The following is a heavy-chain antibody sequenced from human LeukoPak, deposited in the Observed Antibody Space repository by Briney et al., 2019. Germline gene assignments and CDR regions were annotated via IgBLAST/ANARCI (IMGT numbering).Heavy chain of an antibody. V-gene: IGHV3-9*01. D-gene: IGHD6-19*01. CDR3: AKAAPGVAVAGYFDY. CDR1: GFTFDDYA. CDR2: ISWNSGSI. Sequence: GGSLRLSCAASGFTFDDYAMHWVRQAPGKGLEWVSGISWNSGSIGYADSVKGRFTISRDNAKNSLYLQMNSLRAEDTALYYCAKAAPGVAVAGYFDYWGQGTLVTVSS. J-gene: IGHJ4*02.